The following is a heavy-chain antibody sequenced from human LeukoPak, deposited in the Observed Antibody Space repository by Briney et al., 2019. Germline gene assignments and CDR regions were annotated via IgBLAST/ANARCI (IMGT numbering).Heavy chain of an antibody. Sequence: ASVKVSCKASGYTFTSYDINWVRQATGQGLEWMGWMNPNSGNTGYAQKFQGRVTITRNTSISTAYMELCSLRSEDTAVYYCARGRPGVVTKFDIWGQGTMVTVSS. J-gene: IGHJ3*02. CDR1: GYTFTSYD. CDR3: ARGRPGVVTKFDI. V-gene: IGHV1-8*03. D-gene: IGHD3-3*01. CDR2: MNPNSGNT.